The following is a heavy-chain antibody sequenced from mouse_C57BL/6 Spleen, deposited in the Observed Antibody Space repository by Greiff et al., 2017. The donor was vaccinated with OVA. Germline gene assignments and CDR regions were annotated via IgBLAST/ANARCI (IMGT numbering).Heavy chain of an antibody. CDR2: IDPETGGT. V-gene: IGHV1-15*01. Sequence: QVQLQQSGAELVRPGASVTLSCKASGYTFTDYEMHWVKQTPVHGLEWIGAIDPETGGTAYNQKFKGKAILTADKSSSTAYMELRSLTSEDSAVYYCTIRWGTYWGQGTLVTFSA. J-gene: IGHJ3*01. CDR3: TIRWGTY. D-gene: IGHD2-12*01. CDR1: GYTFTDYE.